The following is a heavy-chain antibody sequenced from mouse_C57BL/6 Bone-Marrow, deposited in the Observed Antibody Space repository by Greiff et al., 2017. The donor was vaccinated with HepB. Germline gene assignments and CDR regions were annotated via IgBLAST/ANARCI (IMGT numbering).Heavy chain of an antibody. J-gene: IGHJ2*01. Sequence: VQLKESVAELVRPGASVKLSCTASGFNIKNTYMHWVKQRPEQGLEWIGRIDPANGNTKYAPKFQGKATITADTSSNTAYLQLSSLTSEDTAIYYCASPDSSGYLNVDYWGQGTTLTVSS. CDR1: GFNIKNTY. V-gene: IGHV14-3*01. CDR2: IDPANGNT. CDR3: ASPDSSGYLNVDY. D-gene: IGHD3-2*02.